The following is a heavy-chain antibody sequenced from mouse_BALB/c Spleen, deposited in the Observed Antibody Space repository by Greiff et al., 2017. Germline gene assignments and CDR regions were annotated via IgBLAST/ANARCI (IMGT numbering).Heavy chain of an antibody. CDR2: IDPANGNT. J-gene: IGHJ3*01. V-gene: IGHV14-3*02. Sequence: EVQVVESGAELVKPGASVKLSCTASGFNIKDTYMHWVKQRPEQGLEWIGRIDPANGNTKYDPKFQGKATITADTSSNTAYLQLSSLTSEDTAVYYCALITTARLAYWGQGTLVTVSA. CDR3: ALITTARLAY. D-gene: IGHD1-2*01. CDR1: GFNIKDTY.